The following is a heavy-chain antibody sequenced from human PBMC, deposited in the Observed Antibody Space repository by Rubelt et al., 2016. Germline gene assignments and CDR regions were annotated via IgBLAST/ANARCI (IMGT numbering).Heavy chain of an antibody. CDR3: ARLYSSTWTPYYFDY. V-gene: IGHV4-59*08. CDR2: NSYSGST. D-gene: IGHD6-13*01. Sequence: QVQLQESGPGLLKPSETLSLTCTVSGGSISVHYWSWIRQPPGKGLEWIGYNSYSGSTNYNPALRSRGTKAVEPSRNQYSLNLSSVTAADTALYYCARLYSSTWTPYYFDYWGQGTLVTVSS. CDR1: GGSISVHY. J-gene: IGHJ4*02.